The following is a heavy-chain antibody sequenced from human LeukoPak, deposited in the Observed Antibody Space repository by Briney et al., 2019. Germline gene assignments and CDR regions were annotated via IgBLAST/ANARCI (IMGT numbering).Heavy chain of an antibody. CDR1: GYTFTSYD. V-gene: IGHV1-8*01. J-gene: IGHJ4*02. CDR3: AVDFVGTINVFDY. D-gene: IGHD5-12*01. CDR2: MNPNSGNT. Sequence: ASVKVSCKASGYTFTSYDINWVRQASGQGLEWMGWMNPNSGNTGYARKFQGRVTMTRSTSISTACMELSSLTSEDTAVYYCAVDFVGTINVFDYWGQGTLVTVSS.